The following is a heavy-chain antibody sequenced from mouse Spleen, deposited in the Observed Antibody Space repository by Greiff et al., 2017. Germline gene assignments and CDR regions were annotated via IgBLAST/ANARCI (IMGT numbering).Heavy chain of an antibody. CDR2: IYPGDGDT. CDR3: ARSSLGYGSSSWFAY. CDR1: GYAFSSYW. Sequence: QVQLQQSGAELVKPGASVKISCKASGYAFSSYWMNWVKQRPGKGLEWIGQIYPGDGDTNYNGKFKGKATLTADKSSSTAYMQLSSLTSEDSAVYFCARSSLGYGSSSWFAYWGQGTLVTVSA. V-gene: IGHV1-80*01. J-gene: IGHJ3*01. D-gene: IGHD1-1*01.